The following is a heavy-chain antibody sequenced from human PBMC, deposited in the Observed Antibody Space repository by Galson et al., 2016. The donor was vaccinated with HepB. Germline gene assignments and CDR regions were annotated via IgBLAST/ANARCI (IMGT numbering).Heavy chain of an antibody. CDR1: GFTFSSYA. CDR2: ISYDGSNK. Sequence: SLRLSCAASGFTFSSYAMHWVRQAPGKGLEWVAVISYDGSNKYYADSVKGRFTISRDNSKNTLYLQMNSLRAEDTAVYYCARKELYYYYYGMDVWGQGTTVTVSS. V-gene: IGHV3-30-3*01. J-gene: IGHJ6*02. D-gene: IGHD1-7*01. CDR3: ARKELYYYYYGMDV.